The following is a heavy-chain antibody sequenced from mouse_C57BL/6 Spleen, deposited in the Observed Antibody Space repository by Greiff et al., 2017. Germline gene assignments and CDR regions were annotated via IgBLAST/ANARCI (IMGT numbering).Heavy chain of an antibody. J-gene: IGHJ4*01. CDR3: ARGEALYAMDY. CDR2: IHPYNGDT. V-gene: IGHV1-47*01. CDR1: GYTFTTYP. Sequence: QVQLQQSGAELVKPGASVKMSCKASGYTFTTYPIEWVKQNPGQGLEWIGNIHPYNGDTKYNEKFKGKATLTVEKSSSTVYLELSRLTSDDSAVXYCARGEALYAMDYWGQGTSVTVSS.